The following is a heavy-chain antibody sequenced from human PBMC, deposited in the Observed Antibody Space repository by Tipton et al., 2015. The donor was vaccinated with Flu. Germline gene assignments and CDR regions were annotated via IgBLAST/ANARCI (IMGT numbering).Heavy chain of an antibody. J-gene: IGHJ4*02. CDR1: GGSISSYH. D-gene: IGHD3-10*02. Sequence: TLSLTCTVSGGSISSYHWGWIRQPPGKGLEWIGGIHYSGTTYYNPSLKSRVTISVDTSKNQFSLKGTSVTAADTAVYYCARLSFYDVDLQNHYFEDWGQGTLVTVSS. CDR3: ARLSFYDVDLQNHYFED. CDR2: IHYSGTT. V-gene: IGHV4-39*01.